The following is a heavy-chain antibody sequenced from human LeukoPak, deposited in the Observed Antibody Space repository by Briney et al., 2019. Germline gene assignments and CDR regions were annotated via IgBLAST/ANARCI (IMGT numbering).Heavy chain of an antibody. Sequence: GGSLRLSCAASGFTFSGSAMHWVRQAPGKCLEWVALISFDGRSPYYADSVRGRFTISRDNSKDTVYLQMNSLRAEDTAIYYCARDVSIAARPAFDYWGQGTLVTVSS. CDR1: GFTFSGSA. D-gene: IGHD6-6*01. J-gene: IGHJ4*02. V-gene: IGHV3-30*04. CDR2: ISFDGRSP. CDR3: ARDVSIAARPAFDY.